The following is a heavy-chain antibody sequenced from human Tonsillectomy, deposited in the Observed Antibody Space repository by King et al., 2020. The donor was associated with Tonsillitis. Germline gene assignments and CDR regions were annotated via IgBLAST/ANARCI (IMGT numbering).Heavy chain of an antibody. D-gene: IGHD5-12*01. CDR1: GFTFSSYA. J-gene: IGHJ5*02. Sequence: VQLAESGGGLVQPGGSLRLSCAASGFTFSSYAMSWVRQAPGKGLEWVSVIYSGGSSTYYADSVKGRFTISRDNSKNTLYLQMNSLRAEDTAVYYCAKDGYSGYDSWGWFDPWGQGTLVTVSS. CDR3: AKDGYSGYDSWGWFDP. CDR2: IYSGGSST. V-gene: IGHV3-23*03.